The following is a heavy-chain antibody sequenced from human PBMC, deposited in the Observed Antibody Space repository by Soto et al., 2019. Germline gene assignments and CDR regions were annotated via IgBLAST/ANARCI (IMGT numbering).Heavy chain of an antibody. V-gene: IGHV2-5*02. J-gene: IGHJ4*02. CDR3: APSLPGRVIDY. CDR1: GFSLSTSGVG. D-gene: IGHD3-9*01. CDR2: IYWDDDK. Sequence: QITLKESGPTLVKPTQTLTLTCTFSGFSLSTSGVGVGWIRQPPGKALECLALIYWDDDKRYSPSLKSRLTITKDTSKNQVVLTMNNMDPVDTATYYCAPSLPGRVIDYWGQGTLVTVSS.